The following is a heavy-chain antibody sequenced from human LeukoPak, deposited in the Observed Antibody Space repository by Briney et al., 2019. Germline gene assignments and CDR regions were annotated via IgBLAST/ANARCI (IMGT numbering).Heavy chain of an antibody. CDR3: ATGVHYYDSSGYFDY. J-gene: IGHJ4*02. Sequence: ASVKVSCKASGYTFTSYYMHWVRQAPGQGLERMGIINPSGGSTSYAQKFQGRVTMTRDTSTSTVYMELSSLRSEDTAVYYCATGVHYYDSSGYFDYWGQGTLVTVSS. CDR2: INPSGGST. D-gene: IGHD3-22*01. CDR1: GYTFTSYY. V-gene: IGHV1-46*01.